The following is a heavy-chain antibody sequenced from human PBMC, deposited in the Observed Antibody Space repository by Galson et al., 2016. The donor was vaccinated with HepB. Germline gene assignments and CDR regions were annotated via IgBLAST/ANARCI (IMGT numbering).Heavy chain of an antibody. Sequence: SLRLSCAASGFTFNSYWMAWVRQAPGKGLEWVANIKQDGSEKYYVDFVKGRFTISRDNAKNSLYLQMNSLRVEDTAVYYCACPTGGNWTDYWGQGTLVTVSS. CDR1: GFTFNSYW. CDR3: ACPTGGNWTDY. D-gene: IGHD1-1*01. CDR2: IKQDGSEK. V-gene: IGHV3-7*05. J-gene: IGHJ4*02.